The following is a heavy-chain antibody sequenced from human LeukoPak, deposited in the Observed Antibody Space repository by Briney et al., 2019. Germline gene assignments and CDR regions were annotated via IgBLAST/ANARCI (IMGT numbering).Heavy chain of an antibody. J-gene: IGHJ5*02. CDR1: GASISSYY. CDR3: AKRQRPNSGSYDYFDP. CDR2: IHSSGYT. D-gene: IGHD1-26*01. V-gene: IGHV4-4*09. Sequence: PSETLSLTCTVSGASISSYYWSWIRQPPGQGLEWIAYIHSSGYTNYNPSLKSRVTISVDTSKNQFSLKVTSVTAADTAVYYCAKRQRPNSGSYDYFDPWGQGTLVTVSS.